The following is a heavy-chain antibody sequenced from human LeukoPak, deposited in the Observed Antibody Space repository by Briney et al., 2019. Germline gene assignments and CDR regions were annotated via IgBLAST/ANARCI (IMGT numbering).Heavy chain of an antibody. CDR1: GGSISPYY. Sequence: SETLSLTCTVSGGSISPYYWTWIRQSAGKGLEFIGRIHSGGTTNYNPSLASRVSLSVDTSNNQVSLRLTSVTAADTAVYYCTRHPQIAVLSYGMDVWGQGTTVIVSS. D-gene: IGHD2-21*01. J-gene: IGHJ6*02. CDR2: IHSGGTT. CDR3: TRHPQIAVLSYGMDV. V-gene: IGHV4-4*07.